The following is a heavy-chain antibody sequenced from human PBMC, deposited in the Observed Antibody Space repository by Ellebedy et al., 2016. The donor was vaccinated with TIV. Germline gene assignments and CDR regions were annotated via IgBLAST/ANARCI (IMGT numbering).Heavy chain of an antibody. D-gene: IGHD6-19*01. Sequence: MPSETLSLTCTVSGGSISSYYWSWIRQPPGQGLAWIGYIYYSGSTNYNPSLKSRVTIAVDTSKKQISLKLSSVTAADTAVYYCARSSGWDRFDYWGQGTLVTVSS. CDR3: ARSSGWDRFDY. J-gene: IGHJ4*02. CDR1: GGSISSYY. CDR2: IYYSGST. V-gene: IGHV4-59*01.